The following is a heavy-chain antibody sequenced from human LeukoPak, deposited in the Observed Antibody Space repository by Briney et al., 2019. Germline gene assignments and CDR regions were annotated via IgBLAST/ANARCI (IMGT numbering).Heavy chain of an antibody. CDR2: ISASNGNT. V-gene: IGHV1-18*01. D-gene: IGHD6-13*01. J-gene: IGHJ4*02. Sequence: ASVKVSCKASGYTFTSYGISWVRQAPGQGLEWMGWISASNGNTDHAQKFQGRVTMTTDTSTTTAYMELRSLRSGDTAVYYCARDTSYSWYDTFGDYWGQGTLVTVSS. CDR3: ARDTSYSWYDTFGDY. CDR1: GYTFTSYG.